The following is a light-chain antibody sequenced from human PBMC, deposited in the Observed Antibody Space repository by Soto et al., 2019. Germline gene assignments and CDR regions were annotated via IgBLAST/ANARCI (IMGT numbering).Light chain of an antibody. Sequence: EIVLTQSPATLSLSPGERATLSCRASQSVSSYLAWYQQKPGQAPRLLIYDASSRATGVPARFSGSGSGTDSTLAISSLAPEDFAVYYCQQYGSSPRTFGQGTKVDIK. J-gene: IGKJ1*01. V-gene: IGKV3-11*01. CDR2: DAS. CDR3: QQYGSSPRT. CDR1: QSVSSY.